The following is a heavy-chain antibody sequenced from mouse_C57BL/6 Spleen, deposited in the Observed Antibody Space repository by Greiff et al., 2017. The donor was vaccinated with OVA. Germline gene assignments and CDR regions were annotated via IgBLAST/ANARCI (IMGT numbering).Heavy chain of an antibody. V-gene: IGHV3-6*01. J-gene: IGHJ2*01. CDR2: IRYDGSN. Sequence: EVQLQQSGPGLVKPSQSLSLTCSVTGYSITSGYSWNWIRQFPGNKLEWMGYIRYDGSNNYNPSLKNRISITRDTSKNQFFLKLNSVTTEDTATYYCARDKNYGSSYYFDYWGQGTTLTVSS. D-gene: IGHD1-1*01. CDR1: GYSITSGYS. CDR3: ARDKNYGSSYYFDY.